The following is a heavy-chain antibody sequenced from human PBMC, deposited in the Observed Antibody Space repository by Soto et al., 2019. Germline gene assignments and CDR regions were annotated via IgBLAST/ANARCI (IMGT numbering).Heavy chain of an antibody. V-gene: IGHV1-18*01. CDR1: RYTFLSYT. CDR2: ISAYNGDT. J-gene: IGHJ4*02. Sequence: ASVKVSFKASRYTFLSYTISWVRQAPGQGLEWMGWISAYNGDTNYAQKLQDRVTLTTDTATSTAYMELRSLRSDDTAVYYCARDWVEAPNYFDYWGQGTLVTVSS. CDR3: ARDWVEAPNYFDY. D-gene: IGHD3-16*01.